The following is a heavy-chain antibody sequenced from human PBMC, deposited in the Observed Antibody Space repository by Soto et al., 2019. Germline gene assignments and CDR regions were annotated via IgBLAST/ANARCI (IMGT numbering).Heavy chain of an antibody. D-gene: IGHD3-3*01. Sequence: QLRLGKSGAEGKKPGASVKVSCKASGYTSTGYYMHWVRQPPGQGLEWMGWINPTSGGTNYAQKFQGRVTMTRDTSISTAYMELSRLRSDDTAVYYCARDAGGYDFWSGRSEDWFDPWGQGTLVTVSS. V-gene: IGHV1-2*02. J-gene: IGHJ5*02. CDR3: ARDAGGYDFWSGRSEDWFDP. CDR2: INPTSGGT. CDR1: GYTSTGYY.